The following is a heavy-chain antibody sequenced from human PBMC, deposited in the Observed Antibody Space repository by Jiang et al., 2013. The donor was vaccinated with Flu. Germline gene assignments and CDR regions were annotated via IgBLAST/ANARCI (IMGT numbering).Heavy chain of an antibody. CDR3: ARDNCIGEHCHWSVWFDP. D-gene: IGHD2-15*01. CDR1: GGSISSSSYY. J-gene: IGHJ5*02. V-gene: IGHV4-39*02. CDR2: IYYSGST. Sequence: LLKPSETLSLTCTVSGGSISSSSYYWGWIRQPPGKGLEWIGSIYYSGSTYYNPSLKSRVTISVDTSKNQFSLKLSSVTAADTAVYYCARDNCIGEHCHWSVWFDPWGQGTQVTVSS.